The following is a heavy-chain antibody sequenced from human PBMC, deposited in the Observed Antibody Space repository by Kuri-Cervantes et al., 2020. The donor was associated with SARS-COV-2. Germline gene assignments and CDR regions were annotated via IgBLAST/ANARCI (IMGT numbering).Heavy chain of an antibody. D-gene: IGHD3-22*01. V-gene: IGHV3-33*01. CDR1: ELTFSSYG. Sequence: LSLTCAASELTFSSYGMHWVRQAPGKGLEWVAVIWYDGSNKSYADSVRGRFTISRDNSKNTLYLQMNSLRAEDTAVYYCARDWYYDSSGGDAFDIWGQGTMVTVSS. CDR2: IWYDGSNK. J-gene: IGHJ3*02. CDR3: ARDWYYDSSGGDAFDI.